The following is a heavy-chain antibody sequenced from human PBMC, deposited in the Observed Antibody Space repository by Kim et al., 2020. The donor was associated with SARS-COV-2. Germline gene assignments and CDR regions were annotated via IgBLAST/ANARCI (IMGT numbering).Heavy chain of an antibody. D-gene: IGHD1-20*01. CDR3: ARRSITGTTGSDY. V-gene: IGHV4-39*01. Sequence: YNPYLMTRVTISVDTSHTQFSLRLSSVTAADTAVYYCARRSITGTTGSDYWGQGTLVTVSS. J-gene: IGHJ4*02.